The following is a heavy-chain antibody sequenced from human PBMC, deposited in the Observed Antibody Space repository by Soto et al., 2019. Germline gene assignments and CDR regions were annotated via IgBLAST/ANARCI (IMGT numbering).Heavy chain of an antibody. J-gene: IGHJ4*02. CDR3: GRDEVGATDY. Sequence: VQLVESGGGLIQPGGSLRLSCAASGFTVSNNYMSWVRQAPGKGLEWVSVIYSGGGTYYADSVKGRFTISRDTSRNTLYLQMNSLRAEDTAVYYCGRDEVGATDYWGQGTLVTVSS. V-gene: IGHV3-53*01. CDR1: GFTVSNNY. D-gene: IGHD1-26*01. CDR2: IYSGGGT.